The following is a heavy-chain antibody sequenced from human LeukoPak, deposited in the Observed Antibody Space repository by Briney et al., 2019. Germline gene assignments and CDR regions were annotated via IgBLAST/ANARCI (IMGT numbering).Heavy chain of an antibody. J-gene: IGHJ4*02. Sequence: PSQTLSLTCTVSGGSISSGGYYWSWIRQHPGKGLEWIGYIYYSGSTYYNPSLKSRVTISVDTSKNQFSLKLSSVTAADTAVYYCARGYYYDSSGLNRSYYFDYWGQGTLVTVSS. CDR3: ARGYYYDSSGLNRSYYFDY. CDR2: IYYSGST. V-gene: IGHV4-31*03. CDR1: GGSISSGGYY. D-gene: IGHD3-22*01.